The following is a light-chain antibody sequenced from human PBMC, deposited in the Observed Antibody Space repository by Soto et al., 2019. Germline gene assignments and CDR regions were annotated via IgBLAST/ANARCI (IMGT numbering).Light chain of an antibody. Sequence: QSALTQPASASGSPGQSITISCTGTSSDVGGYNYVSWYQQHPGKAPKLMIYDVTNRPSGVSNRFSGSKSGNTASLTISGLQGEDEADYYCSSYTSSTTPYVFGTGTKLTVL. J-gene: IGLJ1*01. V-gene: IGLV2-14*01. CDR1: SSDVGGYNY. CDR3: SSYTSSTTPYV. CDR2: DVT.